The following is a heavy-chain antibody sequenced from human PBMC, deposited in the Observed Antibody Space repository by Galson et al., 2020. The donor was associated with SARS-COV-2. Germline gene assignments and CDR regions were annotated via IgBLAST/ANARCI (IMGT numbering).Heavy chain of an antibody. D-gene: IGHD3-22*01. CDR1: GYTFTSYG. CDR2: ISAYNGNT. V-gene: IGHV1-18*01. J-gene: IGHJ3*02. Sequence: ASVKVSCKASGYTFTSYGISWVRQAPGQGLEWMGWISAYNGNTNYAQKLQGRVTMTTDTSTSTAYMELRSLRSDDTAVYYCARDRGAYYYDSSGLPWVAFDIWGQGTMVTVSS. CDR3: ARDRGAYYYDSSGLPWVAFDI.